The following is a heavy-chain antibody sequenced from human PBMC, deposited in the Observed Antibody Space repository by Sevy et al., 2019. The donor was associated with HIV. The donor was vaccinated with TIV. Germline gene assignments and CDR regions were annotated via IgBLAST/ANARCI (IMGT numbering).Heavy chain of an antibody. Sequence: SETLSLTCSISGGTIVSSGHYWGWIRQTRGKGLEWIGSIYYNGHTFYTPSLKSRLTISIDTSKNQFSLTLSSVTVADTAVYFCAREAGGYDYDYGMDVWGQGTTVTVSS. D-gene: IGHD5-12*01. V-gene: IGHV4-39*02. CDR2: IYYNGHT. CDR1: GGTIVSSGHY. CDR3: AREAGGYDYDYGMDV. J-gene: IGHJ6*02.